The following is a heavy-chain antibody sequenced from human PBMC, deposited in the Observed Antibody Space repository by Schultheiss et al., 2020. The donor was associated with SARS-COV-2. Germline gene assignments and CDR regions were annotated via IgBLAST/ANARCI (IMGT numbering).Heavy chain of an antibody. D-gene: IGHD2-21*01. V-gene: IGHV3-66*01. CDR2: IYSGGST. CDR1: GFTVTSYY. CDR3: AREGEFHYGMDV. J-gene: IGHJ6*02. Sequence: GGSLRLSCAASGFTVTSYYVVWVRQAPGKGLEWVSVIYSGGSTYYADSVKGRFTISRDNSKNTLYLQMNSLRAEDTAVYYCAREGEFHYGMDVWGQGTTVTVSS.